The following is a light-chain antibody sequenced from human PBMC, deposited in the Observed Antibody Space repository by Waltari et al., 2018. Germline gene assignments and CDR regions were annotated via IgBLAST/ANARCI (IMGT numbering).Light chain of an antibody. CDR3: YSSTDNSGI. CDR2: TDS. Sequence: SYELTQPSSVSVSPGQTAKITCSGDVLTKKYARWFQQKPGQAPVLMIYTDSEWPSRIPERFSGSSSGATVTLTITGAQVEDEADYYCYSSTDNSGIFGGGTTLTVL. V-gene: IGLV3-27*01. J-gene: IGLJ2*01. CDR1: VLTKKY.